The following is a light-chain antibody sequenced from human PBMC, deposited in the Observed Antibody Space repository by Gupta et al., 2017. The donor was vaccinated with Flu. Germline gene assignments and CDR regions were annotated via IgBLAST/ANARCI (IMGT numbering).Light chain of an antibody. CDR1: SSNIGNTY. CDR3: GTWDGRLSTDV. J-gene: IGLJ1*01. CDR2: ENN. Sequence: SSSNIGNTYVSWYQQLPGTAPKLLIYENNKRPSGIPVRFSGSKSGTSAALGITGLQTRDEADYYCGTWDGRLSTDVFGTGTKVTVL. V-gene: IGLV1-51*02.